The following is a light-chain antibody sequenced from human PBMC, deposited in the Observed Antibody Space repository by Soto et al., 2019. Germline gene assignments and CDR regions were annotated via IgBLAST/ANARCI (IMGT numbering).Light chain of an antibody. CDR3: SSYTSSNSYV. J-gene: IGLJ1*01. Sequence: QSALTQPASVSGSPGQSITISCTGTSSDVGVYNYVSWFQQHPGKAPKLMVYDVSNRPSGVSNRFSGSKSGNTASLTISGLQAEDEADYYCSSYTSSNSYVFGTGTRPPS. V-gene: IGLV2-14*03. CDR2: DVS. CDR1: SSDVGVYNY.